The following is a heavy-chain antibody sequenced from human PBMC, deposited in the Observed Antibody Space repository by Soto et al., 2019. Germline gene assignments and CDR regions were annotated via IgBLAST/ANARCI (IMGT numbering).Heavy chain of an antibody. CDR2: ISYDGSNK. V-gene: IGHV3-30*18. Sequence: QVQLVESGGGVVQPGRSLRLSCAASGFTFSSYGMHWVRQAPGKGLEWVAVISYDGSNKYYADSVKGRFTISRDNSKNTLYLQMNSLRAEDTAVYYCAKQLSMGAMGMDVWGQGTTVTVSS. J-gene: IGHJ6*02. CDR3: AKQLSMGAMGMDV. D-gene: IGHD1-26*01. CDR1: GFTFSSYG.